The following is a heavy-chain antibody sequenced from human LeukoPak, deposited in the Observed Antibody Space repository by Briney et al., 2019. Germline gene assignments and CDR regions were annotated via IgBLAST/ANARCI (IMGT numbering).Heavy chain of an antibody. CDR1: GASISSYY. V-gene: IGHV4-4*07. D-gene: IGHD4-17*01. CDR2: LYTSGST. Sequence: SETLSLTCSVSGASISSYYWSWIRQPAGKGLEWIGRLYTSGSTNYNPSLKSRVTMSKDTSKDQISLKLTPVTAADTAVYYCARNHADFSETLDYWGQGTLVTVSS. J-gene: IGHJ4*02. CDR3: ARNHADFSETLDY.